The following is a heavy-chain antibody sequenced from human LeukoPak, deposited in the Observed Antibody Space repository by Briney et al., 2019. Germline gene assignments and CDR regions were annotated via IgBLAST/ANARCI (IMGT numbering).Heavy chain of an antibody. CDR3: ASGAYSGSYYLDY. J-gene: IGHJ4*02. Sequence: GGSLRLSCAASGFTFSSYDMHWVRQAPGKGLEWVAVISYDGSNKYYADSVKGRFTISRDNSKNTLYLQMNSLRAEDTAVYYCASGAYSGSYYLDYWGQGTLVTASS. CDR1: GFTFSSYD. D-gene: IGHD1-26*01. V-gene: IGHV3-30-3*01. CDR2: ISYDGSNK.